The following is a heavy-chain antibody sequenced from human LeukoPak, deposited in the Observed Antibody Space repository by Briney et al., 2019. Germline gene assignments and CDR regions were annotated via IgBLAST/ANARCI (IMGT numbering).Heavy chain of an antibody. V-gene: IGHV1-2*02. J-gene: IGHJ5*02. CDR1: GYTFTAYY. CDR3: ARDLYPYDPNWFDP. CDR2: INPNSGGT. D-gene: IGHD3-22*01. Sequence: RASVTVSFKASGYTFTAYYMHWVRQAPGQGGEWMGWINPNSGGTKYSQKFEGRVTINRERAIRKAYMEVRRLRSDDTAVYYCARDLYPYDPNWFDPWGQGTLVTVSS.